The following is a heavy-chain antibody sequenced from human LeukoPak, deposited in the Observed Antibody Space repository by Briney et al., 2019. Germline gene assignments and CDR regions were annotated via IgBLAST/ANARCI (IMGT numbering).Heavy chain of an antibody. D-gene: IGHD3-16*02. V-gene: IGHV3-21*01. CDR2: ISSSSSYI. Sequence: GGSLRLSCAASGFTFDDYDISWVRQAPGRGLDWVSSISSSSSYIYYADSVKGRFTISRDNAKNSLYLQMNSLRAEDTAVYYCARTYVWGSYRYTPDYWGQGTLVTVSS. J-gene: IGHJ4*02. CDR1: GFTFDDYD. CDR3: ARTYVWGSYRYTPDY.